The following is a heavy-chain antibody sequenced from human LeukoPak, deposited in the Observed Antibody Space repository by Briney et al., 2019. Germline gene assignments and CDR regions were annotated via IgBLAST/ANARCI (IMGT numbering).Heavy chain of an antibody. CDR3: ARATSSAVTWFDP. J-gene: IGHJ5*02. V-gene: IGHV1-18*01. CDR1: GYTFTSYG. D-gene: IGHD2-2*01. Sequence: GASVKVSCKASGYTFTSYGISWVRQAPGQGLEWMGWISAYNGNTNYAQKLQGRVTMTTDTSTSTAYMELRSLRSEDTAVYYSARATSSAVTWFDPWGQGTLVTVSS. CDR2: ISAYNGNT.